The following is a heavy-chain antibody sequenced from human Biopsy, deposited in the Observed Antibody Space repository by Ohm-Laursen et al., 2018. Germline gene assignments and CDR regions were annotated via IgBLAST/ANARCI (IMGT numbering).Heavy chain of an antibody. D-gene: IGHD2-2*02. CDR1: RFTFNSYA. CDR3: AKGGYCSATSCNMDVDY. J-gene: IGHJ4*02. Sequence: LSLTCAASRFTFNSYATHWVLQAPGKGLEWVSTISANGVTTFYADSVKGRFTISRDGSSDTLYLQMHSLRADDTALYYCAKGGYCSATSCNMDVDYWGQGALVTVSS. V-gene: IGHV3-23*01. CDR2: ISANGVTT.